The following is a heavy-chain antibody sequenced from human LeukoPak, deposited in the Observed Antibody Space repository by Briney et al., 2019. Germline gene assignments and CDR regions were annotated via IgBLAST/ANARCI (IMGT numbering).Heavy chain of an antibody. Sequence: GGSLRLSCAASGFTFTDFYMSWIRQAPGKGLEWLADISRSSTDTNYADSVKGRFTISRDNAKNSLFLQLNSLRAEDTAVYYCARKTYYYDSGSYSKSYYLDYWGQGTLVTVSS. J-gene: IGHJ4*02. CDR2: ISRSSTDT. D-gene: IGHD3-10*01. CDR3: ARKTYYYDSGSYSKSYYLDY. CDR1: GFTFTDFY. V-gene: IGHV3-11*06.